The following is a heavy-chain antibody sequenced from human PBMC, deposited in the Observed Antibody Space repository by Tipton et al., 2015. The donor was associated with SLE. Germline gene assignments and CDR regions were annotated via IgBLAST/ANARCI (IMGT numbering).Heavy chain of an antibody. CDR2: IYTSGST. V-gene: IGHV4-4*07. CDR3: ARWYTGRGGFDS. CDR1: GGSISSYH. J-gene: IGHJ4*02. Sequence: TLSLTCTVSGGSISSYHWSWIRQPAGKGLAWIGRIYTSGSTNYNPSLQSRVTLSADTSKNQISLKLSSVTAADTAVYYCARWYTGRGGFDSWGQGTLVTVSS. D-gene: IGHD1-26*01.